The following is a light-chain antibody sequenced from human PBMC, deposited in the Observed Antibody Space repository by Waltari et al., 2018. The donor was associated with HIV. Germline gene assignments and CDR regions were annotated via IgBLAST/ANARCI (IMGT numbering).Light chain of an antibody. CDR1: TGAVTNSYY. CDR3: LLYYDGARV. V-gene: IGLV7-43*01. Sequence: QTVVTQEPSLTVSPGGTVTLTCASNTGAVTNSYYPNWFQQKPGQPPRALIYSTDSKQSWTPARFSGSLLGGRAALTLSGAQPEDEAEYYCLLYYDGARVFGTGTKVTVL. J-gene: IGLJ1*01. CDR2: STD.